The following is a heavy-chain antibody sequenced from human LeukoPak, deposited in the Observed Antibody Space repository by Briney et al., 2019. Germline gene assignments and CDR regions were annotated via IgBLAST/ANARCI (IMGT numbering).Heavy chain of an antibody. D-gene: IGHD3-22*01. J-gene: IGHJ4*02. CDR2: IIPIFGTA. Sequence: SVKVSCKASGGTFSRSGISWVRQAPGQGLEWMGGIIPIFGTANYAQKFQGRVRITADESTSTACLELTSLRSEDTAIYYCARDGAIFDSSGYYFLWWGQGTLVTVSS. CDR3: ARDGAIFDSSGYYFLW. CDR1: GGTFSRSG. V-gene: IGHV1-69*01.